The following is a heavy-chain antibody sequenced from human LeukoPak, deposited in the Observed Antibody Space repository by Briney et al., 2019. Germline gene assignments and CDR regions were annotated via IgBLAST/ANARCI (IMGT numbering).Heavy chain of an antibody. V-gene: IGHV1-46*01. CDR2: INPSGGST. J-gene: IGHJ4*02. Sequence: ASVTVSCTASGYTFTSYYMHWVRQALGQGLEWMGIINPSGGSTSYAQKFQGRVTVTRDTSTSTVHMELSGLRSEDTAVYYCARDQEGFDYWGQGTLVTVSS. CDR1: GYTFTSYY. CDR3: ARDQEGFDY.